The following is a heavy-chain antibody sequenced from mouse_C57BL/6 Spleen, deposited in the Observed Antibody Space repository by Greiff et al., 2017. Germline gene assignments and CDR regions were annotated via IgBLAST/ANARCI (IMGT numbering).Heavy chain of an antibody. V-gene: IGHV3-6*01. CDR3: AREGGYSNYGGMDY. J-gene: IGHJ4*01. Sequence: EVQLQQSGPGLVKPSQSLSLTCSVTGYSITSGYYWNWIRQFPGNKLEWMGYISYDGSNNYNPSLKNRISITRDTSKNQFFLNLNSVTTEDTATYYCAREGGYSNYGGMDYWGQGTSVTVSS. D-gene: IGHD2-5*01. CDR1: GYSITSGYY. CDR2: ISYDGSN.